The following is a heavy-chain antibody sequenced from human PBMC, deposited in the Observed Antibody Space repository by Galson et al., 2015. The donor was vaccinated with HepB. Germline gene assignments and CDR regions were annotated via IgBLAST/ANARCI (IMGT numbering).Heavy chain of an antibody. CDR2: IYPGDSDT. V-gene: IGHV5-51*01. CDR3: ARHSSRYCSGGSCYSHYYVMDV. D-gene: IGHD2-15*01. Sequence: QSGAEVKKPGESLKISCNGSGYSFTGYWIGWVRQMPGKGLEWMGIIYPGDSDTRYSPSFQGQVTFSADKSISTAYLQWDSLAASDTAMYYCARHSSRYCSGGSCYSHYYVMDVWGQGTTVTVSS. J-gene: IGHJ6*02. CDR1: GYSFTGYW.